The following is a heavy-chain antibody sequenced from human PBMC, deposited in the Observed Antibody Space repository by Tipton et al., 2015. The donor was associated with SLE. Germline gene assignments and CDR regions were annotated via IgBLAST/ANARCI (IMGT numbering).Heavy chain of an antibody. D-gene: IGHD4-17*01. J-gene: IGHJ2*01. CDR3: ARDHGDYGDYFWYFDL. CDR1: GGSIFSGSYY. V-gene: IGHV4-39*07. Sequence: TLSLTCTVSGGSIFSGSYYWSWIRQPPGKGLEWIGEINHSGSTNYNPSLKSRVTISVDTSKNQFSLKLSSVTAADTAVYYCARDHGDYGDYFWYFDLWGRGTLVTVSS. CDR2: INHSGST.